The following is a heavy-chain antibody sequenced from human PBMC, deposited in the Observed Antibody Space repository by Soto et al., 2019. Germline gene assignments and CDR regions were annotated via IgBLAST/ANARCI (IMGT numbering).Heavy chain of an antibody. CDR2: ISGSGGST. V-gene: IGHV3-23*01. CDR3: AKATALTGYSPLDY. J-gene: IGHJ4*02. CDR1: GFTFSSYA. D-gene: IGHD5-18*01. Sequence: EVQLLESGGGLVQPGGSLRLSCAASGFTFSSYAMSWVRQAPGKGLEWVSAISGSGGSTYYADSVKGRFTISRDDSKNTVYLQMNGLRAEDTAVYYCAKATALTGYSPLDYWGQGTLVTVSS.